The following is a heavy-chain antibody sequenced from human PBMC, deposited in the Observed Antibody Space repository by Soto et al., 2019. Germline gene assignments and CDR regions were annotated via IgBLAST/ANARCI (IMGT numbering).Heavy chain of an antibody. CDR2: IYFRGST. CDR3: ARHGMDYYDSSGYYYSPYYFDY. V-gene: IGHV4-59*08. J-gene: IGHJ4*02. CDR1: GGSFSSYY. D-gene: IGHD3-22*01. Sequence: SETLSLTCAVYGGSFSSYYWSWIWQPPGKGLEWIGYIYFRGSTNYNPSLKSRVTISVDTSKNHFSLNLSSVTAADTAVYYCARHGMDYYDSSGYYYSPYYFDYWGQGTLVTVSS.